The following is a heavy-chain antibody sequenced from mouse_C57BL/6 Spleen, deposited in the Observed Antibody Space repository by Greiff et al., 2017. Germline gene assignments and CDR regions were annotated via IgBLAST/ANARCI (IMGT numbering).Heavy chain of an antibody. CDR2: IDPENGDT. CDR3: TTWRTY. J-gene: IGHJ2*01. V-gene: IGHV14-4*01. CDR1: GFNIKDDY. Sequence: EVQGVESGAELVRPGASVKLSCTASGFNIKDDYMHWVKQRPEQGLEWIGWIDPENGDTEYASKFQGKATITADTSSNTAYLQLSSLTSEDTAVYYGTTWRTYWGQGTTLTVSS.